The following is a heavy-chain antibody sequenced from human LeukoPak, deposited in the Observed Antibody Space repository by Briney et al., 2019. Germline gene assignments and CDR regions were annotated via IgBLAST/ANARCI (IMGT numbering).Heavy chain of an antibody. CDR3: ARTSTDYYYYMDV. J-gene: IGHJ6*03. Sequence: ASVKVSCKASGYTFTSYGISWVRQTPGQGLEWMGWISAYNGNTNYAQKLQGRVTITRNTSISTAYMELSSLRSEDTAVYYCARTSTDYYYYMDVWGKGTTVTVSS. CDR1: GYTFTSYG. CDR2: ISAYNGNT. V-gene: IGHV1-18*01.